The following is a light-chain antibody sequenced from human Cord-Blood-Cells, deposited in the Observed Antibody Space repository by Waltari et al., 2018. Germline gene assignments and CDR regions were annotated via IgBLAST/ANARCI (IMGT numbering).Light chain of an antibody. V-gene: IGKV1-8*01. CDR3: QQYYSYPFT. CDR2: AAS. CDR1: QGISSY. Sequence: AIRMTQSPSSFSASTGDRVTVTCRASQGISSYLAWYQQKPGKAPKLLISAASTVQSGVPSRFSGSGSGTDFTLTISCLQSEDFATYDCQQYYSYPFTFGPGTKVDIK. J-gene: IGKJ3*01.